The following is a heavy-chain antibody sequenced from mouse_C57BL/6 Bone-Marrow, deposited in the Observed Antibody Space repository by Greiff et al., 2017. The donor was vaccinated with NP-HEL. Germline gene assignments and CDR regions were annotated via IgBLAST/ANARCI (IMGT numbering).Heavy chain of an antibody. CDR2: ISSGGSYT. Sequence: DVQGVESGGDLVKPGGSLKLSCAASGFTFSSYGMSWVRQTPDKRLEWVATISSGGSYTYYPDSVKGRFTISRDNAKNTLYLQMSSLKSEDTAMYYCARHSNYAMDYWGQGTSVTVSS. D-gene: IGHD1-1*01. J-gene: IGHJ4*01. CDR3: ARHSNYAMDY. V-gene: IGHV5-6*01. CDR1: GFTFSSYG.